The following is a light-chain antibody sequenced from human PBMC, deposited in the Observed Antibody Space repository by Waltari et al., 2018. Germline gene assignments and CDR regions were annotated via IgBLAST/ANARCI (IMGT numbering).Light chain of an antibody. J-gene: IGKJ1*01. CDR1: QSISNS. V-gene: IGKV3-11*01. CDR2: DAS. CDR3: HQYYATPPDGKT. Sequence: EIVLTQSPATVSLSPGEGATLSCRASQSISNSLVWYQQKPGQAPRLLIYDASKRATGIPARFSGSGSGTDFTLTISSLEPEDFAVYYCHQYYATPPDGKTFGQGTKVEIK.